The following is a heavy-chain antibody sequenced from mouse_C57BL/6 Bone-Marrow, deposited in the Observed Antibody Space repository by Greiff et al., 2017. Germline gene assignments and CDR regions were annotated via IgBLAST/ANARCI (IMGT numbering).Heavy chain of an antibody. V-gene: IGHV1-5*01. CDR1: GYTFTSYW. CDR3: TRGGNWWVAWFAY. J-gene: IGHJ3*01. CDR2: IYPGNSDT. D-gene: IGHD2-1*01. Sequence: VQLQQSGTVLARPGASVKMSCKTSGYTFTSYWMNWVKQRPGQGLEWIGAIYPGNSDTSYNQKFKGKAKLTAVTSASTAYMELSSLTNEDSAVYDGTRGGNWWVAWFAYWGQGTLVTVSA.